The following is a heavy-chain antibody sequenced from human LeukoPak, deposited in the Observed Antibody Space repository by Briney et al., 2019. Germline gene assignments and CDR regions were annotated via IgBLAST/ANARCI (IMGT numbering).Heavy chain of an antibody. J-gene: IGHJ4*02. CDR3: ARGRGVPYYYDSSGYYPADY. Sequence: KASQTLSLTCTVSGVSISSGDYYWSWIRQPPGKGLEWIGYIYYSGSTYYNPSLKSRVTISVDTSKNQFSLKLSSVTAADTAVYYCARGRGVPYYYDSSGYYPADYWGQGTLVTVSS. CDR2: IYYSGST. V-gene: IGHV4-30-4*01. D-gene: IGHD3-22*01. CDR1: GVSISSGDYY.